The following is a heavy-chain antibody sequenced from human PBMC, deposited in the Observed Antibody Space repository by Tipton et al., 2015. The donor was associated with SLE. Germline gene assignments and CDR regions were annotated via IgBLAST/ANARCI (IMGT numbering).Heavy chain of an antibody. CDR3: ARDRRRIGFLEDAFDI. CDR2: VSHDGSNK. D-gene: IGHD3-3*02. V-gene: IGHV3-30-3*01. J-gene: IGHJ3*02. Sequence: SLRLSCAASGFSFNSYTMHWVRQAPGKGLEWVAVVSHDGSNKDYADSVKGRFTISRDNAKNSLYLQMNSLRAEDTALYYCARDRRRIGFLEDAFDIWGQGTMVTVSS. CDR1: GFSFNSYT.